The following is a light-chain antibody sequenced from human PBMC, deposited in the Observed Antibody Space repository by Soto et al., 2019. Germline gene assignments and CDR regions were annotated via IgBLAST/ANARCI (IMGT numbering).Light chain of an antibody. V-gene: IGKV1-16*02. CDR2: GAS. CDR1: QGINNY. J-gene: IGKJ4*01. CDR3: QLFESYPLT. Sequence: DIQMTQSPSSLSASIGDRVTITCRASQGINNYLAWFQQKPGKAPKSLIYGASNLQSGVPSKFSGSGSGTAFTLTYRSLQPEDSATYYCQLFESYPLTFGGGTKVEIK.